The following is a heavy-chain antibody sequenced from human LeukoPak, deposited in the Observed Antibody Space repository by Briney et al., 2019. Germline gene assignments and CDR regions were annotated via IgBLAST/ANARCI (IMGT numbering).Heavy chain of an antibody. CDR3: ARTPKRFGELYQSADY. Sequence: GASVKVSCKASVYTFINHGITWVRQAPGQGLEWMGWISAYNGNADYAQSFQGRVTMTTDTSTSTAYMELRSLRSDDTGVYYCARTPKRFGELYQSADYWGQGSLVTVSS. V-gene: IGHV1-18*01. D-gene: IGHD3-10*01. J-gene: IGHJ4*02. CDR2: ISAYNGNA. CDR1: VYTFINHG.